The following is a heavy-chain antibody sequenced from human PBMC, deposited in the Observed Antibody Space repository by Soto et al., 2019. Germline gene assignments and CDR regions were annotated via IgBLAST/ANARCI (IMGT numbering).Heavy chain of an antibody. CDR2: ISAYNGNT. CDR3: ARDSYDSSGYYSNYYYYGMDV. CDR1: GYTFTSYG. D-gene: IGHD3-22*01. J-gene: IGHJ6*02. Sequence: ASVKVSCKASGYTFTSYGISWVRQAPGQGLEWMGWISAYNGNTNYAQKLQGRVTMTTDTSTSTAYMELRSLRSDDTAVYYCARDSYDSSGYYSNYYYYGMDVWGQGTTVTVS. V-gene: IGHV1-18*01.